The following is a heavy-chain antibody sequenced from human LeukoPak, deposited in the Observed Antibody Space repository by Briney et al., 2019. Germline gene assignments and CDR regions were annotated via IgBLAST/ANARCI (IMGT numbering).Heavy chain of an antibody. J-gene: IGHJ5*02. CDR1: GYTFTSYG. D-gene: IGHD3-22*01. CDR3: ARDKEEYYDSSFNWFDP. CDR2: ISAYNGNT. V-gene: IGHV1-18*01. Sequence: GASVKVSCKASGYTFTSYGISRVRQAPGQGLEWMGWISAYNGNTNYAQKLQGRVTMTTDTSTSTAYMELRSLRSDDTAVYYCARDKEEYYDSSFNWFDPWGQGTLVTVSS.